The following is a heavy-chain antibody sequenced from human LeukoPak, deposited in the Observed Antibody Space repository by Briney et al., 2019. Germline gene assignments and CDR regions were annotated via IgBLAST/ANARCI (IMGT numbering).Heavy chain of an antibody. CDR1: GYSFTSNY. Sequence: ASVKVSCKASGYSFTSNYIHWVRQAPGQGLEWMGGIIPIFGTANYAQKFQGRVTITADESTSTAYMELSSLRSEDTAVYYCARGSNRYYYDSSGYYPPTPYYYYYGMDVWGQGTTVTVSS. V-gene: IGHV1-69*13. J-gene: IGHJ6*02. CDR2: IIPIFGTA. D-gene: IGHD3-22*01. CDR3: ARGSNRYYYDSSGYYPPTPYYYYYGMDV.